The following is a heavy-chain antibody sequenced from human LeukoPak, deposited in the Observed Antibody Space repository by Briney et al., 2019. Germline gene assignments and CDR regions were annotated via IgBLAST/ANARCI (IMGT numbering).Heavy chain of an antibody. CDR2: INHSGST. CDR3: ARVGYSSSWYVWTAFDI. V-gene: IGHV4-34*01. D-gene: IGHD6-13*01. Sequence: SETLSLTCAVYSGSFSGYYWSWIRQPPGKGLEWIGEINHSGSTNYNPSLKSRVTISVDTSKNQFSLKLSSVTAADTAVYYCARVGYSSSWYVWTAFDIWGQGTMVTVSS. CDR1: SGSFSGYY. J-gene: IGHJ3*02.